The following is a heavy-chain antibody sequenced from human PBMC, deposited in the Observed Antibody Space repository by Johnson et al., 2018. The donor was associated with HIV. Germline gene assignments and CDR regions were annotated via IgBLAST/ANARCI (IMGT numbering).Heavy chain of an antibody. D-gene: IGHD6-13*01. CDR3: AKSYSSSWYTDAFDI. Sequence: VQLVESGGGVVQPGKSLTLSCAASGFTFSSYAMSWVRQAPGKGLEWVSAISGSGGSTYYADSVKGRFTISRDNSKNTLYLQMNSLRAEDTAVYYCAKSYSSSWYTDAFDIWGQGTMVTVSS. V-gene: IGHV3-23*04. J-gene: IGHJ3*02. CDR2: ISGSGGST. CDR1: GFTFSSYA.